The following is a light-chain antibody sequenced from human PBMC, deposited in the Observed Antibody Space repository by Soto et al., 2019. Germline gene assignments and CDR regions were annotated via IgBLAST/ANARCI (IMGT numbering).Light chain of an antibody. CDR3: SSYTSSRTWV. Sequence: QSVLTQPASVSGSPGQSITISCTGANSDVGGYNYVSWYQQHPGKAPKLMIYEVSNRPSGVSNRFSGSKSGNTASLTISGLQAEDEADYYCSSYTSSRTWVFGGGTKLTVL. J-gene: IGLJ3*02. CDR1: NSDVGGYNY. CDR2: EVS. V-gene: IGLV2-14*01.